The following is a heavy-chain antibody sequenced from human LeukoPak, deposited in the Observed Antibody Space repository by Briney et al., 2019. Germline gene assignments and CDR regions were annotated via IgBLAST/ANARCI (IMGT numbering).Heavy chain of an antibody. D-gene: IGHD3-9*01. CDR1: GYTFTGYY. CDR2: INPNSGGT. Sequence: GASVKVSCKASGYTFTGYYMHWVRQAPGQGLEWMGWINPNSGGTNYAQKFQGRVTMTRDTSISTAYMELSRLRSDDTAVYYCARLEEHYDILTGYQGWYNYWGQGTLVTVSS. J-gene: IGHJ4*02. CDR3: ARLEEHYDILTGYQGWYNY. V-gene: IGHV1-2*02.